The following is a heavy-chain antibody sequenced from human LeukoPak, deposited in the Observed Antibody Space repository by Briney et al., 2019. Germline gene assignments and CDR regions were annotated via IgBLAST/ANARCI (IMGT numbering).Heavy chain of an antibody. Sequence: PSQTLSLTCTVSGGSISSGSCYWSWIRQPAGKGLEWIGRIYPSCSTNHNPSLKSRVTISLDRSTNQFSLMLRSVTAADTAVYYCARAVGSSESNWFDPWGQGTLATVSS. CDR1: GGSISSGSCY. CDR3: ARAVGSSESNWFDP. J-gene: IGHJ5*02. CDR2: IYPSCST. V-gene: IGHV4-61*02. D-gene: IGHD1-26*01.